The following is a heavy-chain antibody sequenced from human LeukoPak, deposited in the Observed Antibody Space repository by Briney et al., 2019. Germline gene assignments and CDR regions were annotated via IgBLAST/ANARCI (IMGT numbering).Heavy chain of an antibody. CDR2: INHSGST. J-gene: IGHJ5*02. D-gene: IGHD6-13*01. CDR1: GGSFSGYY. Sequence: SETPSLTCAVYGGSFSGYYWSWIRQPPGKGLEWIGEINHSGSTNYNPSLKSRVTISVDTSKNQFSLKLSSVTAADTAVYYCARGGRSYSSSWTRWFDPWGQGTLVTVSS. V-gene: IGHV4-34*01. CDR3: ARGGRSYSSSWTRWFDP.